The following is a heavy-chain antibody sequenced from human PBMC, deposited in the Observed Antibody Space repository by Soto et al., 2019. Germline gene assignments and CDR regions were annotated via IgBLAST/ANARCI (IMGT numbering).Heavy chain of an antibody. J-gene: IGHJ4*02. CDR3: AREGIRGESSGWYEEPNRGAVDY. CDR1: GFTFSSYA. Sequence: QVQLVESGGGVVQPGRSLRLSCAASGFTFSSYAMHWVRQAPGKGLEWVAVISYDGSNKYYADSVKCRFTISRDNSKNALYLQMNSLRAEDTAVYYCAREGIRGESSGWYEEPNRGAVDYWGQGTLVTVSS. D-gene: IGHD6-19*01. V-gene: IGHV3-30-3*01. CDR2: ISYDGSNK.